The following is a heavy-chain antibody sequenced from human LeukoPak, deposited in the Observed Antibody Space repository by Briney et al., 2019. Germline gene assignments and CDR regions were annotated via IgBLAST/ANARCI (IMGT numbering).Heavy chain of an antibody. CDR1: GFTFSSYR. V-gene: IGHV3-21*03. D-gene: IGHD4-17*01. J-gene: IGHJ4*02. CDR3: TTDLHYGDFPDY. CDR2: ISSSSSSI. Sequence: GGSLRLSCAASGFTFSSYRVNWVRQAPGKGLEWVSSISSSSSSIYYADSVKGRFTISRDNAKNSLYLQMNSLKTEDTAVYYCTTDLHYGDFPDYWGQGTLVTVSS.